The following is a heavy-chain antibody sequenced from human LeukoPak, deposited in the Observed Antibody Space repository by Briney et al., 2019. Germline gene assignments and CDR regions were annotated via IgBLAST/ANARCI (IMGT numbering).Heavy chain of an antibody. Sequence: QTGGSLRLSCAASGFTFSSYSMNWVRQAPGKGLEWVAFIRYDGSNKYYVDSVKGRFTISRDNSKNTLYLQMNSLRAEDTAVYYCAKPSLYYYDTSGYYRYWYFDLWGRGTLVTVSS. CDR2: IRYDGSNK. D-gene: IGHD3-22*01. CDR3: AKPSLYYYDTSGYYRYWYFDL. J-gene: IGHJ2*01. CDR1: GFTFSSYS. V-gene: IGHV3-30*02.